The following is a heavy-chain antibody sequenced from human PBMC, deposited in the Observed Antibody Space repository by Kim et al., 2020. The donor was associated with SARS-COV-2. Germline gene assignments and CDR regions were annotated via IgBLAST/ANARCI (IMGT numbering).Heavy chain of an antibody. CDR1: GFTFSSYD. Sequence: GGSLRLSCAASGFTFSSYDMHWVRQATGKCLEWVSAIGTAGDTYYPVSVKGRFTLSRENAKNSLYLQMNSLRAGETAVYYCARALYSSSWYEGYYYYGRDVWGQGTTVTDSS. V-gene: IGHV3-13*01. J-gene: IGHJ6*02. D-gene: IGHD6-13*01. CDR3: ARALYSSSWYEGYYYYGRDV. CDR2: IGTAGDT.